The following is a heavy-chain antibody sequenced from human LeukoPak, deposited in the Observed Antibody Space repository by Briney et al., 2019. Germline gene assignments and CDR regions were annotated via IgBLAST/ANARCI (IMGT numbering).Heavy chain of an antibody. V-gene: IGHV4-34*01. CDR3: ARGYSSSPILDY. CDR1: GGSFSGYY. CDR2: INHSGST. Sequence: SETLSLTCAVYGGSFSGYYWSWIRQPPGKGLEWIGEINHSGSTNYNPSLKSRVTISVDTSENQFSLRLSSVTAADTAVYYCARGYSSSPILDYWGQGTLVTVSS. D-gene: IGHD6-13*01. J-gene: IGHJ4*02.